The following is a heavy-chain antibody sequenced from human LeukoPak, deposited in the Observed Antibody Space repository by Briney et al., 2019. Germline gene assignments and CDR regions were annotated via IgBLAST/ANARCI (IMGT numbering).Heavy chain of an antibody. CDR1: GFTFSSYS. J-gene: IGHJ4*02. CDR3: ARVFRSGGSLDY. D-gene: IGHD2-15*01. CDR2: ISSSSSYI. Sequence: GGSLRLSCAASGFTFSSYSMNWVRQAPGKGLEWVSSISSSSSYIYYADSVKGRFTISRDNAKNSLYLQMNSLRAEDTAVYYCARVFRSGGSLDYWGQGTLVTVSS. V-gene: IGHV3-21*04.